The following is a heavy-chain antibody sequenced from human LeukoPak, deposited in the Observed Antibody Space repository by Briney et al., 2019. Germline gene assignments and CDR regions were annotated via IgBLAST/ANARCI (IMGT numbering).Heavy chain of an antibody. CDR3: ARDRIGSSWYVYYYYGMDV. V-gene: IGHV3-7*01. Sequence: GGSLRLSCAASGFPVNKYEIHWVRQAPGKGLEWVANIKQDGSEKYYVDSVKGRFTISRDNAKNSLYLQMNSLRAEDTAVYYCARDRIGSSWYVYYYYGMDVWGQGTTVTVSS. CDR2: IKQDGSEK. CDR1: GFPVNKYE. J-gene: IGHJ6*02. D-gene: IGHD6-13*01.